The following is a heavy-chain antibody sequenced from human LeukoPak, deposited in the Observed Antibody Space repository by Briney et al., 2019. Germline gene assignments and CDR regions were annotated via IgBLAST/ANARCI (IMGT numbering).Heavy chain of an antibody. V-gene: IGHV3-23*01. Sequence: GGSLRLSCVASGFIFSSYTMNWVRQAPGKGLEWVSAISGSGGSTYYADSVKGRFTISRDNSKNTLYLQMNSLRAEDTAVYYCARRGSSSFAPDDYWGQGTLVTVSS. CDR3: ARRGSSSFAPDDY. J-gene: IGHJ4*02. CDR1: GFIFSSYT. CDR2: ISGSGGST. D-gene: IGHD6-6*01.